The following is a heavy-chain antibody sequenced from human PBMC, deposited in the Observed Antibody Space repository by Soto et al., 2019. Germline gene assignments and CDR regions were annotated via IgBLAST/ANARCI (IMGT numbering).Heavy chain of an antibody. CDR3: ARLAGTYPYYSFYYYMDV. D-gene: IGHD3-16*01. Sequence: QVQLQESGPGLVKPSETLSLTCTVSGGSISSYYWGWIRQPPGKGLEWIGYIYYSGSTKYNPSLESRVTISVDTSKSQFSLMLSSVTAADTAVYYCARLAGTYPYYSFYYYMDVWGKGTTVTVSS. V-gene: IGHV4-59*08. CDR2: IYYSGST. J-gene: IGHJ6*03. CDR1: GGSISSYY.